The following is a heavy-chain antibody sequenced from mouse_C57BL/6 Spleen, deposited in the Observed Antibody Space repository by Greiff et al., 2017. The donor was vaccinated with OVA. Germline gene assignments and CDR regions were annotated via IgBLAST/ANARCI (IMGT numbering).Heavy chain of an antibody. CDR1: GFTFSDYG. J-gene: IGHJ3*01. CDR2: ISSGSSTI. Sequence: DVHLVESGGGLVKPGGSLKLSCAASGFTFSDYGMHWVRQAPEKGLEWVAYISSGSSTIYYADTVKGRFTISRDNAKNTLFLQMTSLRSEDTAMYYCARPGGSSSAWFAYWGQGTLVTVSA. D-gene: IGHD1-1*01. CDR3: ARPGGSSSAWFAY. V-gene: IGHV5-17*01.